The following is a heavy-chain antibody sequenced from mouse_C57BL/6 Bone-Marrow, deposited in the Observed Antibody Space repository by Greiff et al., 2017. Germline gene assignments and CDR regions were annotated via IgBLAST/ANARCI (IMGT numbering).Heavy chain of an antibody. CDR1: GFNIKDDY. CDR3: ASFNGNYFDF. CDR2: IDPEIGDT. Sequence: EVQLVESGAELVRPGASVKLSCTASGFNIKDDYIHWVKQRPEQGLEWIGRIDPEIGDTEYASKFQGKATITSDTSSNTAYLPLSSLTSEDTAVYYCASFNGNYFDFWGQGTPLTVAA. V-gene: IGHV14-4*01. J-gene: IGHJ2*01. D-gene: IGHD2-1*01.